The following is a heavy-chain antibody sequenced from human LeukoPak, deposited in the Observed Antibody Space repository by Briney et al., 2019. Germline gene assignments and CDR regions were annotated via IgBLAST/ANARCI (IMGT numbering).Heavy chain of an antibody. CDR3: AKDQYIYGSSPFDY. Sequence: GGSLRLSCAASGFTFSSYAMSWVRQAPGERLEWVSSFSGGAGKTYYADSVKGRFTISRDNSQNTVYLQMSSLRAEDTAVYYCAKDQYIYGSSPFDYWGQGTLVTVSS. D-gene: IGHD3-10*01. J-gene: IGHJ4*02. V-gene: IGHV3-23*01. CDR2: FSGGAGKT. CDR1: GFTFSSYA.